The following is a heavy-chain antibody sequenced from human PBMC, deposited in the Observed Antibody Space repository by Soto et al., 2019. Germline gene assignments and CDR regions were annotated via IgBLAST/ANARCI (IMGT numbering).Heavy chain of an antibody. CDR3: AHVAFGEFVGSFGY. V-gene: IGHV2-5*02. D-gene: IGHD3-10*01. Sequence: QITLKESGPTLVKPTQTLTLTCTFSGFSLSTSGVGVGWIRQPPGKALEWLAIFYWDDGKRYNPSLQNRLTITKDTPKNQVLLTMTNMDPVDTATYFFAHVAFGEFVGSFGYWGQGTLVSVSS. CDR2: FYWDDGK. CDR1: GFSLSTSGVG. J-gene: IGHJ4*02.